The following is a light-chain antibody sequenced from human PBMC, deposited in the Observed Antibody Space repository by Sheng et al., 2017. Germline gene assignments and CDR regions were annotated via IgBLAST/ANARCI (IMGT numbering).Light chain of an antibody. V-gene: IGKV1-39*01. CDR1: QNIGNY. CDR3: EQSYTVPCT. J-gene: IGKJ2*02. Sequence: DIQMTQSPSSLSASVGDRVTITCRASQNIGNYLNWFQQRPGKAPKLLIYAASTLQSGVPSRFSGTGSGTYFTLTINDLHPEDSATYYCEQSYTVPCTFGRGPSWSSN. CDR2: AAS.